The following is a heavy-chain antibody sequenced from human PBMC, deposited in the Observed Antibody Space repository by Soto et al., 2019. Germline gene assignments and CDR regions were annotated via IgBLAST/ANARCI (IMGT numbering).Heavy chain of an antibody. D-gene: IGHD3-10*01. CDR1: GDSIRRCY. Sequence: QVQLQESGPGLVKPSEALSLTCTVSGDSIRRCYWSWIRLAPGKGLEWIGYICYSWETNDNPSVKGRVPRSVDRSKKPFSQTLSWVTTADTAVYYWARDEGVEFLTGSGMDVWGQGTTVTVSS. CDR3: ARDEGVEFLTGSGMDV. J-gene: IGHJ6*02. CDR2: ICYSWET. V-gene: IGHV4-59*01.